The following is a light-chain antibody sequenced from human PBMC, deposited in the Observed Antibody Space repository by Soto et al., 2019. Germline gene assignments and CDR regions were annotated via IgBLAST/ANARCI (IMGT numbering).Light chain of an antibody. J-gene: IGKJ2*01. V-gene: IGKV3-15*01. Sequence: EMVMTQSPATLSVSPGERATLSCRARQSVSSNLAWYQQKPGQAPRLIIYGASTRATGIPARFSGSGSGTEFSLTISSLQSEDSAVYYCQQYNNWPPMYTFGQGTKLEIK. CDR1: QSVSSN. CDR3: QQYNNWPPMYT. CDR2: GAS.